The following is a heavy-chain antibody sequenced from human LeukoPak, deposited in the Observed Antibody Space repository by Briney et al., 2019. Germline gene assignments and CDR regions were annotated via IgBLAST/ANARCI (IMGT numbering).Heavy chain of an antibody. V-gene: IGHV4-30-4*01. Sequence: SQTLSLTCTVSGGSISSGDYCWSWISQPPGKGLEWIAYMYYSGSNYYNPSLKSRVTMSADTSKNQLSLKLSSVTAADTAVYYCARPYYYDSRIDPWGQGILVTVSS. CDR3: ARPYYYDSRIDP. J-gene: IGHJ5*02. D-gene: IGHD3-22*01. CDR2: MYYSGSN. CDR1: GGSISSGDYC.